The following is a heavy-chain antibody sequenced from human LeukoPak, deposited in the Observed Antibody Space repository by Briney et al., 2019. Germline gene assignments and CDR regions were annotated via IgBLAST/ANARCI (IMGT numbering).Heavy chain of an antibody. V-gene: IGHV4-39*07. Sequence: PSETLSLTCTVSGGSISSSSYYWGWIRQPPGKGLEWIGSIYYSGSTYYNPSLKSRVTISVDTSKNQFSLKLSSVTAADTAVYYCARDGSHPYYYDSSGYNDYWGQGTLVTVSS. J-gene: IGHJ4*02. CDR2: IYYSGST. CDR3: ARDGSHPYYYDSSGYNDY. D-gene: IGHD3-22*01. CDR1: GGSISSSSYY.